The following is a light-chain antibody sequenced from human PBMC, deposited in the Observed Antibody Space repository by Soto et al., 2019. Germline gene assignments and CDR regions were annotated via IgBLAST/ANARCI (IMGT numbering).Light chain of an antibody. Sequence: ESVMTKSTNSLALSLVEIATINCKSIQSVLYSSNNKNYLAWYQQKPGQPPELLSYWASTRESGVPDRFSGSGSGTDFALTISSLQAEDVAVYYCQQYYSTPLTFGGGTKVDIK. CDR2: WAS. CDR3: QQYYSTPLT. CDR1: QSVLYSSNNKNY. J-gene: IGKJ4*01. V-gene: IGKV4-1*01.